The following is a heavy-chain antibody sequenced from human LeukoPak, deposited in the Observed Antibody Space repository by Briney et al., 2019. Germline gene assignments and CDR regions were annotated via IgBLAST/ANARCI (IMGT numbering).Heavy chain of an antibody. CDR3: ARESSAVAAGHY. CDR2: INPSGGST. D-gene: IGHD6-19*01. J-gene: IGHJ4*02. V-gene: IGHV1-46*01. CDR1: GYTFTSYY. Sequence: GASVKVSCKASGYTFTSYYIHWVRQAPGQGLEWMGIINPSGGSTSYAQTFQGRVTMTRDMSTNTVYMELSSLRSEDTAVYYCARESSAVAAGHYWGQGTLVTVSS.